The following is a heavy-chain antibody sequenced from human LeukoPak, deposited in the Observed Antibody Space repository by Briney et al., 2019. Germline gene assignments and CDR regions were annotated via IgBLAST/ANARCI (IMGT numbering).Heavy chain of an antibody. V-gene: IGHV3-48*03. CDR1: GFTFSSYD. J-gene: IGHJ6*04. CDR2: ISSSGSTI. CDR3: AELGITMIGGV. D-gene: IGHD3-10*02. Sequence: PGGSLRLSCAASGFTFSSYDMTWVRQAPGKGLEWVSYISSSGSTIYYADSVKGRFTISRDNAKNSLYLQMNSLRAEDTAVYYCAELGITMIGGVWGKGTTVTISS.